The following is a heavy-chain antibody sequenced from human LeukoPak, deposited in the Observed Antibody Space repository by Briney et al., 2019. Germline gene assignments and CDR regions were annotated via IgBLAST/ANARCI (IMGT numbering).Heavy chain of an antibody. CDR1: GYSISSGYY. Sequence: SETLSLTCTVSGYSISSGYYWGWIRQPPGKGLEWIGSIYHSGSTYYNPSLKSRVTISVDTSRNQFSLKLSSVTAADTAVYYCANTRNDYGVTIDIWGQGTMVTVSS. CDR3: ANTRNDYGVTIDI. CDR2: IYHSGST. D-gene: IGHD4-17*01. V-gene: IGHV4-38-2*02. J-gene: IGHJ3*02.